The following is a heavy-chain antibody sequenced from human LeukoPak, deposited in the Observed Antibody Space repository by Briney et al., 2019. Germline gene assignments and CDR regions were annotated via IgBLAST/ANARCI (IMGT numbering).Heavy chain of an antibody. V-gene: IGHV1-2*02. CDR2: INPNSGGT. CDR1: GYTFTGYY. D-gene: IGHD5-18*01. CDR3: ARTSPLIQLWLRGWFDP. Sequence: ASVKVSCKASGYTFTGYYMHWVRQAPGQGLEWMGWINPNSGGTNYAQKFQGRVTMTGDTSISTAYMELSRLRSDDTAVYYCARTSPLIQLWLRGWFDPWGQGTLVTVSS. J-gene: IGHJ5*02.